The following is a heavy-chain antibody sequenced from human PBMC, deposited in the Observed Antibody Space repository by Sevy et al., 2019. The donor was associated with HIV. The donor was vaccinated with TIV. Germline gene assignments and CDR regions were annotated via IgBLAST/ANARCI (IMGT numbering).Heavy chain of an antibody. J-gene: IGHJ4*02. CDR1: GFTFSYYS. V-gene: IGHV3-21*01. CDR2: ISSSSSYI. D-gene: IGHD3-22*01. Sequence: GGSLRLSCAASGFTFSYYSRNWVRQAPGKGLEWVSSISSSSSYIYYADSVKGRFTISRDNAKNSLYLQMNSLRAEDTAVYYCASPLDYYDSPSAYWGQGTLVTVSS. CDR3: ASPLDYYDSPSAY.